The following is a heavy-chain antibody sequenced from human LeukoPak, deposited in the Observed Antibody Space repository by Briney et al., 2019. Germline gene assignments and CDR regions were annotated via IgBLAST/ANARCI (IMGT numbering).Heavy chain of an antibody. CDR3: ARDGPVAAAGLDY. Sequence: GGSLRLSCAASGFTFSSYSMNWVRQAPGKGLEWVSSISSSSSYIYYADSVKGRFTISRDNAENSLYLQMNSLRAEDTAVYYCARDGPVAAAGLDYWGQGTLVTVSS. CDR2: ISSSSSYI. J-gene: IGHJ4*02. V-gene: IGHV3-21*01. CDR1: GFTFSSYS. D-gene: IGHD6-13*01.